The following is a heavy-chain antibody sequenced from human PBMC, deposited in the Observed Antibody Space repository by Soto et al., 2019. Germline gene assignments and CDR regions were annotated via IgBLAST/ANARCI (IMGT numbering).Heavy chain of an antibody. D-gene: IGHD3-10*01. Sequence: GESLKISCKGSGYSFTSYWIGWVRQMPGKGLEWMGIIYPGDSDTRYSPSFQGQVTISADKSISTAYLQWSSLKASDTAMYYCARSDSGSYYIDDAFDIWGQGTMVTVSS. CDR2: IYPGDSDT. J-gene: IGHJ3*02. V-gene: IGHV5-51*01. CDR3: ARSDSGSYYIDDAFDI. CDR1: GYSFTSYW.